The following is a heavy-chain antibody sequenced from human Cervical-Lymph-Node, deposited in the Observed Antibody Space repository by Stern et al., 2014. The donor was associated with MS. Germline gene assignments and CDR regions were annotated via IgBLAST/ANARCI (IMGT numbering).Heavy chain of an antibody. CDR1: GGSISSSNW. D-gene: IGHD2-15*01. V-gene: IGHV4-4*02. Sequence: QVQLQESGPGLVKPSGTLSLTCAVSGGSISSSNWWSWVRQPPGKGLEWIGEIYHSGSTNYNPSLKSRVTISVDKSKNQFSLKLSSVTAADTAVYYCARVGYCSGGSCYFHPYYYYGMDVWGQGTTVTVSS. J-gene: IGHJ6*02. CDR3: ARVGYCSGGSCYFHPYYYYGMDV. CDR2: IYHSGST.